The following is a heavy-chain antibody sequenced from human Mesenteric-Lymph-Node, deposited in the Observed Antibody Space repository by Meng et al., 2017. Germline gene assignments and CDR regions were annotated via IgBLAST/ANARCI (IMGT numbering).Heavy chain of an antibody. CDR3: ARTFSSGWSLFQH. CDR2: IYHSGSS. CDR1: GGSISSSHW. J-gene: IGHJ1*01. Sequence: QVQVTGAGPGLVKPSGTLSLTGAGSGGSISSSHWWSWVRQPPGKGLEWIGEIYHSGSSNYNPSLKSRVTISADKSKNHFSLKLSSVTAADTAVYYCARTFSSGWSLFQHWGQGTLVTVSS. V-gene: IGHV4-4*02. D-gene: IGHD6-19*01.